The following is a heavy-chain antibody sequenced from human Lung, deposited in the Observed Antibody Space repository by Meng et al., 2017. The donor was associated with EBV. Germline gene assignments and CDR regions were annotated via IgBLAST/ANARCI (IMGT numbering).Heavy chain of an antibody. Sequence: VPHQESGPGLVKASRTPALTFTGSGGSISSGGFYWSWIRQHPEKGLEWIGYIYYSGSTYYNPSLKSLVTISVDTSKNQFSLKLSSVTAADTAVYYCARVVAGRYNWFDPWGQGTLVTVSS. D-gene: IGHD6-6*01. J-gene: IGHJ5*02. CDR2: IYYSGST. V-gene: IGHV4-31*01. CDR1: GGSISSGGFY. CDR3: ARVVAGRYNWFDP.